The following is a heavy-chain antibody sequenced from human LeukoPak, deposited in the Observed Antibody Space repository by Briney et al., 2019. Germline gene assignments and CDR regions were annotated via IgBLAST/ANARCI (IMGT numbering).Heavy chain of an antibody. CDR2: IYYSGST. D-gene: IGHD5-24*01. CDR1: GGSISSYY. V-gene: IGHV4-59*01. CDR3: ARVPVGRRDGYNAIDY. Sequence: SETLSLTCTVSGGSISSYYWSWIRQPPGKGLEWIGYIYYSGSTNYNPSLKSRVTISVDTSKNQFSLKLSSVTAADTAVYYCARVPVGRRDGYNAIDYWGQGTLVTVSS. J-gene: IGHJ4*02.